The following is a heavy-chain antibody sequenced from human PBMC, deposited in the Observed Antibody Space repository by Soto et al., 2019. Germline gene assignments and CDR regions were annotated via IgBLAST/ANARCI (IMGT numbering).Heavy chain of an antibody. V-gene: IGHV3-53*01. Sequence: HPGGSLRLSCAASGFTVRSNYMSWVRQAPGKGLEWVSVIYSGGSTYYADSVKGRFTISRDNSKNTLYLQMNSLRAEDTAVYYCASHSGSYRRWRFDPWGQGTLVTVSS. CDR1: GFTVRSNY. J-gene: IGHJ5*02. CDR3: ASHSGSYRRWRFDP. CDR2: IYSGGST. D-gene: IGHD1-26*01.